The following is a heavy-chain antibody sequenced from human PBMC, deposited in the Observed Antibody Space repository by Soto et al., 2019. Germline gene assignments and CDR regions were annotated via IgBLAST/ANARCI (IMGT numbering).Heavy chain of an antibody. CDR3: ARDYDILTGYLTNDY. CDR1: GYTFTSYG. J-gene: IGHJ4*02. CDR2: ISAYNGNT. D-gene: IGHD3-9*01. V-gene: IGHV1-18*01. Sequence: ASVKVSCTASGYTFTSYGISWVRQAPGQGLEWMGWISAYNGNTNYAQKLQGRVTMTTDTSTSTAYMELRSLRSDDTAVYYCARDYDILTGYLTNDYWGQGTLVTVSS.